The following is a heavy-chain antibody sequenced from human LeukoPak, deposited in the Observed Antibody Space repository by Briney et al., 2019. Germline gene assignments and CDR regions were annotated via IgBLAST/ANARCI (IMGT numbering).Heavy chain of an antibody. D-gene: IGHD3-10*01. CDR3: ARDTITMVRGKSARSSPAFDI. CDR2: IIPICGTA. Sequence: SMKVSCKASGGTFSSYAISWVRQAPGQGLEWMGGIIPICGTANYAQKFQGRVTITADESTSTAYMELSSLRSEDTAVYYCARDTITMVRGKSARSSPAFDIWGQGTMVTVSS. J-gene: IGHJ3*02. V-gene: IGHV1-69*13. CDR1: GGTFSSYA.